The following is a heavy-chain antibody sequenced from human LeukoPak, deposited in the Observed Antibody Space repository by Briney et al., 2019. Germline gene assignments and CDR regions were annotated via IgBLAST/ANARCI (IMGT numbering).Heavy chain of an antibody. V-gene: IGHV3-23*01. CDR2: ISGSGDST. Sequence: GGSLRLSCGASGFTFNTYAMSWVRQAPGEGLEWVSSISGSGDSTYYADSVKGRFTISRDNSKNTLYLQMNSLRAEDTAVYYCARDGGRETRGRGLQLLWDYWGQGTLVTVSS. CDR3: ARDGGRETRGRGLQLLWDY. CDR1: GFTFNTYA. J-gene: IGHJ4*02. D-gene: IGHD3-16*01.